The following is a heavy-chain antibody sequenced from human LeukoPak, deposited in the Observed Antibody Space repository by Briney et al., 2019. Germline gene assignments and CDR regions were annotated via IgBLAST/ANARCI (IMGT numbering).Heavy chain of an antibody. CDR2: IKQDGSEK. J-gene: IGHJ5*02. D-gene: IGHD4-17*01. CDR3: AREFYGDYNPHWFDP. Sequence: QSGGSLRLSCAASGFTFSKNWMSWVRQAPGKGLEWVAKIKQDGSEKNYVDSVKGRFTISRDNAKNSLYLQMNSLRAEDTAVYYCAREFYGDYNPHWFDPWGQGTLVTVSS. CDR1: GFTFSKNW. V-gene: IGHV3-7*01.